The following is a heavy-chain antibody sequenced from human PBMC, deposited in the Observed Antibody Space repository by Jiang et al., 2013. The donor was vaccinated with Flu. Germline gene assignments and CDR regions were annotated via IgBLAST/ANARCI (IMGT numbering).Heavy chain of an antibody. CDR2: KWYN. Sequence: KWYNDYAVSVKSRITINPDTSKNQFSLQLNSVTPEGTAVYYCARDLRVDIVATIYFDYWGQGTLVTVSS. CDR3: ARDLRVDIVATIYFDY. V-gene: IGHV6-1*01. D-gene: IGHD5-12*01. J-gene: IGHJ4*02.